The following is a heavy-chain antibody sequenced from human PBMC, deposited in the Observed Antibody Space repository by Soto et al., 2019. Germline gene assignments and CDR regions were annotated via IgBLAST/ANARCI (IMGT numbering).Heavy chain of an antibody. CDR3: AKSPSDLRFLAWLATAQFEH. V-gene: IGHV3-30*18. CDR1: GFTFGSYG. D-gene: IGHD3-3*01. CDR2: ISYDGSNK. J-gene: IGHJ4*02. Sequence: GGSLRLSCAVSGFTFGSYGMHWVRQAPGKGLEWVAVISYDGSNKYYADSVKGRFTISRDNSKNTLYLQMNSLGAEDTAVYYCAKSPSDLRFLAWLATAQFEHWGQGSLDTVSS.